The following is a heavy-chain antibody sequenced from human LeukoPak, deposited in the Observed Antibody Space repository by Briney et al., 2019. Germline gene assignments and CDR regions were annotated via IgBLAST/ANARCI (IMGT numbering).Heavy chain of an antibody. V-gene: IGHV3-23*01. CDR3: AKRAARLSARPNAKEYYFDY. J-gene: IGHJ4*02. Sequence: QSGGSLRLSCAASGFTLSSYAMSWVRQAPGKGLEWVSAISGSGGSTYYADSVKGRFTISRDNSKNTLYLQMNSLRAEDTAVYYCAKRAARLSARPNAKEYYFDYWGQGTLVTVSS. CDR1: GFTLSSYA. CDR2: ISGSGGST. D-gene: IGHD6-6*01.